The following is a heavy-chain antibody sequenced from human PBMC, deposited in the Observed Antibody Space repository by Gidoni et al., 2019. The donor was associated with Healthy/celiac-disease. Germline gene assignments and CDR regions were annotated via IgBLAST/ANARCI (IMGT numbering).Heavy chain of an antibody. CDR2: ISSSSSYI. Sequence: EVQLVESGGGLVKPGGSLRLSCAASGFTFSSYSMNWVRQAPGKGLEWVSSISSSSSYIYYADSVKGRFTISRDNAKNSLYLQMNSLRAEDTAVYYCARGPYGDYPYEKDYYYYYGMDVWGQGTTVTVSS. V-gene: IGHV3-21*01. D-gene: IGHD4-17*01. J-gene: IGHJ6*02. CDR1: GFTFSSYS. CDR3: ARGPYGDYPYEKDYYYYYGMDV.